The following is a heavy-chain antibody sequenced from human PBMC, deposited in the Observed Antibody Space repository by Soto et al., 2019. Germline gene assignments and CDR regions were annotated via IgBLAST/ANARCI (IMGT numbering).Heavy chain of an antibody. CDR2: ISYDGSGE. CDR3: ATSSGYLNYFDY. V-gene: IGHV3-30-3*01. CDR1: GFSFRTYP. J-gene: IGHJ4*02. D-gene: IGHD6-19*01. Sequence: QLHLVESGGGVVRPGESLRLSCVDSGFSFRTYPMHWVRQAPGKGLEWVALISYDGSGEGYGESVRDRFTVSRDNSKNTLYLQLNSLRPEETGVYYCATSSGYLNYFDYWGQGTLVTVSS.